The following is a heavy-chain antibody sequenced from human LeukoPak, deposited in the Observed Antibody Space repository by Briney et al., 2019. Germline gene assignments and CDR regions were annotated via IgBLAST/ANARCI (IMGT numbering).Heavy chain of an antibody. V-gene: IGHV3-66*03. CDR2: VHSIGTT. CDR3: ARVGPKYCSSTSCYGNWFDP. CDR1: GFTVSSYY. Sequence: GGSLRLSCAASGFTVSSYYMSWVRQAPGKGLEWVSVVHSIGTTSYADSVKGRFTMSRENSNNTLYLQMNSLRLVDTAIYYCARVGPKYCSSTSCYGNWFDPWGQGTLVTVSS. D-gene: IGHD2-2*01. J-gene: IGHJ5*02.